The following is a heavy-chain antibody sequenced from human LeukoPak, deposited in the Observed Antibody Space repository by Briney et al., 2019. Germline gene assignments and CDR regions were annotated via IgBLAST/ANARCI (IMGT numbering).Heavy chain of an antibody. Sequence: PSETLSLTCTVSGGSISSSSYYWGWIRQPPGKGLEWIGSIYYSGSTYYNPSLKSRVTISVDTSKNQFSLKLSSVTAADTAVYYCARHSIAARGYYYYMDVWGKGTTVTVSS. CDR2: IYYSGST. CDR1: GGSISSSSYY. D-gene: IGHD6-6*01. J-gene: IGHJ6*03. CDR3: ARHSIAARGYYYYMDV. V-gene: IGHV4-39*01.